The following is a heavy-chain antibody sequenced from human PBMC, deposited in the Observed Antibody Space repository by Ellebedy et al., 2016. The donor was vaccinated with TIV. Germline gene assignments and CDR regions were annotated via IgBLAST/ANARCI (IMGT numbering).Heavy chain of an antibody. D-gene: IGHD6-13*01. J-gene: IGHJ4*02. CDR1: GFTFSRYS. Sequence: GGSLRLSXSASGFTFSRYSMHWVRQAPGKGLEYVSATSGYGDSAYYADSVKGRFTISRDNSKNTLYLQMNSLRAEDTAVYYCARQVLKAGQGIAAVGFNDWGQGTLVTVSS. CDR2: TSGYGDSA. V-gene: IGHV3-64*04. CDR3: ARQVLKAGQGIAAVGFND.